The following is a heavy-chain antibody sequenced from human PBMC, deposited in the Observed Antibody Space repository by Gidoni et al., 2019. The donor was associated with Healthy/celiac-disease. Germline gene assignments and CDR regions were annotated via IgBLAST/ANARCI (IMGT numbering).Heavy chain of an antibody. Sequence: QVQLQESGPGLVKPSETLSLTCTASGGSISSYYWSWIRQPAGKGLEWIGRIYTSGSTNYNPSLKSRVTMSVDTSKNQFSLKLSSVTAADTAVYYCAREFYCGGDCTSFDYWGQGTLVTVSS. D-gene: IGHD2-21*02. CDR1: GGSISSYY. CDR2: IYTSGST. CDR3: AREFYCGGDCTSFDY. J-gene: IGHJ4*02. V-gene: IGHV4-4*07.